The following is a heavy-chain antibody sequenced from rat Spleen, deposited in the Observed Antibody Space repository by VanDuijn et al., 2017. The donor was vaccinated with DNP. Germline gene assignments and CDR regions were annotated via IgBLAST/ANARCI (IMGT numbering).Heavy chain of an antibody. CDR2: IWTGGST. J-gene: IGHJ2*01. CDR1: GFSLTSYN. V-gene: IGHV2-30*01. Sequence: QVQLKESGPGLVQPSQTLSLTCTVSGFSLTSYNVHWVRQPTGKGLEWMGIIWTGGSTDYNSALKSRLSISRDTSKSQVFLKMNSLQTEDTATYFCTRANWEYYFDYWGQGVMVTVSS. D-gene: IGHD5-1*01. CDR3: TRANWEYYFDY.